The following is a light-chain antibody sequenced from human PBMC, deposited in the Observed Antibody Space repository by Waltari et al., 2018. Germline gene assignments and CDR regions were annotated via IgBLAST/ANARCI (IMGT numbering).Light chain of an antibody. CDR3: QQYNNWPLT. J-gene: IGKJ4*01. V-gene: IGKV3-15*01. CDR2: GAS. CDR1: RNVNSN. Sequence: EVVLTQSPDTLSVSPGERATLSCRTSRNVNSNLAWYQHKPGHAPSRLMYGASTRPTGIPARCSGSASGTEFTLTITSLQSEDFAVYYCQQYNNWPLTFGGGTKVEI.